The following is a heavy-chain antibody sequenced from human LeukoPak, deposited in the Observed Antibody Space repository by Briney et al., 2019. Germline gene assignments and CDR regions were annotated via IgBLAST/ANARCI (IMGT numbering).Heavy chain of an antibody. CDR1: GFTFSSYA. CDR3: AKDLYSGSYYVHFAFDI. Sequence: GGSLRLSCAASGFTFSSYAMSWVRQAPGKGLEWVSAISGSGGSTYYADSVKGRFTISRDNSKNTLYLQMNSLRAEDTAVYYCAKDLYSGSYYVHFAFDIWGQGTMVTVSS. J-gene: IGHJ3*02. CDR2: ISGSGGST. D-gene: IGHD1-26*01. V-gene: IGHV3-23*01.